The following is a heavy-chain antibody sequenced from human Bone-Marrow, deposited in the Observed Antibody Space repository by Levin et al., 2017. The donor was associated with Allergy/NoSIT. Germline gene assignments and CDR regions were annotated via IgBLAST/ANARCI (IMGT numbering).Heavy chain of an antibody. V-gene: IGHV3-73*01. D-gene: IGHD6-6*01. Sequence: PGGSLRLSCAASGFSFSGSAMHWVRQASGKGLEWVGRIRTKADSYATAYDVSVKGRFTISRDDSKNTAYLQMNSLKTEDTAVYYCTRLGGAGGSIAARTERLNWFDPWGRGTLVTVSS. CDR2: IRTKADSYAT. J-gene: IGHJ5*02. CDR1: GFSFSGSA. CDR3: TRLGGAGGSIAARTERLNWFDP.